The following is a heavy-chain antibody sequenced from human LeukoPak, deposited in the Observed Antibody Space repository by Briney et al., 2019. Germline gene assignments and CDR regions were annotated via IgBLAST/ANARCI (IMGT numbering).Heavy chain of an antibody. D-gene: IGHD6-13*01. V-gene: IGHV4-59*01. J-gene: IGHJ4*02. Sequence: SETLSLTCTVSGVSISSYYWSWIRQPPGKGLEWIGYIYYSGSTNYNPSLKSRVTISVDTSKNQFSLKLSSVTAADTAVYYCARGLGSSPFWGQGTLVTVSS. CDR2: IYYSGST. CDR1: GVSISSYY. CDR3: ARGLGSSPF.